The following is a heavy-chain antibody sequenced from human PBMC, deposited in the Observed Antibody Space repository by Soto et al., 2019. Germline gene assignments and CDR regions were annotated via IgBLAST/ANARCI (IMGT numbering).Heavy chain of an antibody. CDR3: ARDGRSSGWYLDY. CDR1: GFTFSSYA. J-gene: IGHJ4*02. CDR2: ISYDGSNK. V-gene: IGHV3-30-3*01. D-gene: IGHD6-19*01. Sequence: QVQLVESGGGVVQPGRSLRLSCAASGFTFSSYAMHWVRQAPGKGLEWVAVISYDGSNKYYADSVKGRFTISRDNSKKTLYLQMNSLRAEDTAVYYCARDGRSSGWYLDYWGQGTLVTVSS.